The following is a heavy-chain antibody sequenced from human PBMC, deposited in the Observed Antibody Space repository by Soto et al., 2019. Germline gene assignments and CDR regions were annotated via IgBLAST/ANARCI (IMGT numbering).Heavy chain of an antibody. CDR3: ARASGEYCSGGSCYSPYYYYYMDV. CDR1: GFTFSSYS. D-gene: IGHD2-15*01. V-gene: IGHV3-21*01. CDR2: ISSSSSYI. Sequence: GGSLRLSCAASGFTFSSYSMNWVRQAPGKGLEWVSSISSSSSYIYYADSVKGRFTISRDNAKNSLYLQMNSLRAEDTAVYYCARASGEYCSGGSCYSPYYYYYMDVWGKGTTVTVSS. J-gene: IGHJ6*03.